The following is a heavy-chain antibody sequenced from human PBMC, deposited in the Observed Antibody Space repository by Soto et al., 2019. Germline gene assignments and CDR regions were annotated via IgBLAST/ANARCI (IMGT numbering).Heavy chain of an antibody. Sequence: QVQLVQSGAAVKKPGSSVKVSCKASGGTFTSYALSWVRKAPGQGLEWMGGIIPIFGTADNAQKFQGRVTITADESTRTGNMELSSLRSEDTAVYYCASHYDSSGYYYRGLDYWGQGTLVTVSS. CDR2: IIPIFGTA. D-gene: IGHD3-22*01. J-gene: IGHJ4*02. CDR3: ASHYDSSGYYYRGLDY. V-gene: IGHV1-69*12. CDR1: GGTFTSYA.